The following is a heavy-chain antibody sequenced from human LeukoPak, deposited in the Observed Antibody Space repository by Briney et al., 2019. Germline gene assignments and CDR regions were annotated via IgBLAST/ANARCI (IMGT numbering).Heavy chain of an antibody. V-gene: IGHV1-18*04. CDR1: GRTFTEYG. CDR3: ARDWVLDYYGSGSAWGSVWFDP. D-gene: IGHD3-10*01. J-gene: IGHJ5*02. Sequence: TVSLSYMGAGRTFTEYGTRWVRQPHRQGLEWMGWISAYNGNTTYAQKLQGRVTMTTDTSTSTAYMELRSLRSEDTAVYYCARDWVLDYYGSGSAWGSVWFDPWGQGTLVTVSS. CDR2: ISAYNGNT.